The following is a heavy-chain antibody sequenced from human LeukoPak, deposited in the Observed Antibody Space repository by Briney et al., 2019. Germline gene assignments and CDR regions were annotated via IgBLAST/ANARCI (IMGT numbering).Heavy chain of an antibody. CDR1: GGSISSYY. D-gene: IGHD6-19*01. CDR3: ARGLAVAGPSGGDYYYYGMDV. J-gene: IGHJ6*04. V-gene: IGHV4-59*01. Sequence: PSETLSLTCTVSGGSISSYYWSWLRQPPGKGLEWVGYIYYSGSTNYNPSLKSRVTISVDTSKNQFSLKLSSVTAADTAVYYCARGLAVAGPSGGDYYYYGMDVWGKGTTVTVSS. CDR2: IYYSGST.